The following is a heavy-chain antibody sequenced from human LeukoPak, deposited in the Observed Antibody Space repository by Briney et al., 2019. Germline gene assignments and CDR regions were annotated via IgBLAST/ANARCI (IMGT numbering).Heavy chain of an antibody. CDR3: AREMPGGSSGYYH. D-gene: IGHD3-22*01. Sequence: GASVKVSCKASGYTFTSYGISWVRQAPGQGLEWMGWISAYNGNTNYAQKLQGRVTITADKSTSTAYMELSSLRSEDTAVYYCAREMPGGSSGYYHWGQGTLVTVSS. V-gene: IGHV1-18*01. CDR1: GYTFTSYG. J-gene: IGHJ5*02. CDR2: ISAYNGNT.